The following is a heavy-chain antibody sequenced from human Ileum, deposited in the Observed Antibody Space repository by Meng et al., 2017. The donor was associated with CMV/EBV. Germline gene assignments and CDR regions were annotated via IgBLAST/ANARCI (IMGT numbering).Heavy chain of an antibody. D-gene: IGHD2-15*01. CDR3: ARVPSGGAIDY. Sequence: GESLKISCSASGFTVSSNYMSWVRQAPGKGLEWVSVIYSGGSTYYADSVKGRFTSSRDNSKDTLYLQMNSLRAEDTAVYYCARVPSGGAIDYWGQGTLVTVSS. V-gene: IGHV3-53*01. J-gene: IGHJ4*02. CDR2: IYSGGST. CDR1: GFTVSSNY.